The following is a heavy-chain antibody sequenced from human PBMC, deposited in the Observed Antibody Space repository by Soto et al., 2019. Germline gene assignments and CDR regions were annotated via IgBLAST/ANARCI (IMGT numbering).Heavy chain of an antibody. CDR1: GYTFTSYG. V-gene: IGHV1-18*01. D-gene: IGHD2-15*01. Sequence: ASVKVSCKASGYTFTSYGISWVRQAPGQGLEWMGWISAYNGNTNYAQKLQGRVTMTTDTSTSTAYMELRSLRSDDTAVYYCARDGQHGKSGGSRYRLFDYWGQGTLVTVSS. J-gene: IGHJ4*02. CDR2: ISAYNGNT. CDR3: ARDGQHGKSGGSRYRLFDY.